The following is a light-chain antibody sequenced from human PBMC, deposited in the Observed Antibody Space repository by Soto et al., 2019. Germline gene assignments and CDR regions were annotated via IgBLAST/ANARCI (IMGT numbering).Light chain of an antibody. CDR1: QSVSSN. Sequence: EIVMTQSPATLSLSPGERATLSCRASQSVSSNLAWYQQKPGQAPRLRIYGASTRATGIPARFRGSGSGTEFTLTISSLQSEDFAVYYCQQYNNWPPLYTFGQGTKLEIK. CDR3: QQYNNWPPLYT. V-gene: IGKV3-15*01. J-gene: IGKJ2*01. CDR2: GAS.